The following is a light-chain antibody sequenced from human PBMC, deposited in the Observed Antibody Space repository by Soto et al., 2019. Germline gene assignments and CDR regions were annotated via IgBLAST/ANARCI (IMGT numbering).Light chain of an antibody. V-gene: IGLV2-14*01. Sequence: QSALTQPASVSGSPGQSITISCTGTSSDVGGYNYVSWYQQQPGKAPKFMIYDVSNRPSGVSNRFSGSKSGNTASLTISGLQAEDEADYYCCSYTTSNTRQIVFGTGTKVTVL. J-gene: IGLJ1*01. CDR1: SSDVGGYNY. CDR3: CSYTTSNTRQIV. CDR2: DVS.